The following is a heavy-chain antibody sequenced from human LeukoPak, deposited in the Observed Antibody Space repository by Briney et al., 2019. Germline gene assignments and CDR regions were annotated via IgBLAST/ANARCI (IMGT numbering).Heavy chain of an antibody. D-gene: IGHD3-3*01. CDR1: GGSISSYY. Sequence: SETLSLTCTVSGGSISSYYWSWIRQPPGKGLEWIGYIYYSGSTNYNPSLKSRVTISVDTSKNQFSLKLSSVTAADTAVYYCARSYDFWSGYLFGSYWIDPWGQGTLVTVSS. J-gene: IGHJ5*02. V-gene: IGHV4-59*01. CDR3: ARSYDFWSGYLFGSYWIDP. CDR2: IYYSGST.